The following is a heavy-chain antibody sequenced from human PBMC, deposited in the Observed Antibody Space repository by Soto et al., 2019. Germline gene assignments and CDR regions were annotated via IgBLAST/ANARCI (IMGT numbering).Heavy chain of an antibody. CDR1: GFTFTTYD. V-gene: IGHV3-23*01. Sequence: EVQVLESGGGLVQPGESLRLSCTASGFTFTTYDMNWVRQAPGKGLEWVSGISGSGTRAYYADSVKGRFTISRDNSKNTLYLQMNSLRAEDTAIYYCANRPRYYNLDVW. J-gene: IGHJ6*01. CDR2: ISGSGTRA. CDR3: ANRPRYYNLDV.